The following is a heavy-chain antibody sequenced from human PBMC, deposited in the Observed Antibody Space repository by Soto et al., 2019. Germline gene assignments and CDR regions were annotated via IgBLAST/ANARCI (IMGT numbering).Heavy chain of an antibody. CDR1: GGSISTGRYY. CDR2: IYYSGST. Sequence: SEARCLRWSGSGGSISTGRYYGGRIRQAPGKGLEWLGSIYYSGSTYYTPSLKSRVTISVDTSKNQFSLRLSSVTAADTAVYYCARGSSGTSRWFDPWGQGTQVTVS. V-gene: IGHV4-39*01. CDR3: ARGSSGTSRWFDP. D-gene: IGHD3-10*01. J-gene: IGHJ5*02.